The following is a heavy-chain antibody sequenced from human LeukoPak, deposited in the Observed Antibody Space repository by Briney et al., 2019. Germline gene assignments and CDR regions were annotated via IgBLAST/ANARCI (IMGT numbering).Heavy chain of an antibody. CDR1: GFTFSSYS. CDR3: ARERRASGGYYLDY. D-gene: IGHD1-26*01. J-gene: IGHJ4*02. V-gene: IGHV3-48*01. Sequence: NPGGSLRLSCAASGFTFSSYSMNWVRQAPGKGLEWVSYISSSSDTIYYADSVKGRFTISRDNAKNSLYLQMNSLRAEDTAVYYCARERRASGGYYLDYWGQGTLVTVSS. CDR2: ISSSSDTI.